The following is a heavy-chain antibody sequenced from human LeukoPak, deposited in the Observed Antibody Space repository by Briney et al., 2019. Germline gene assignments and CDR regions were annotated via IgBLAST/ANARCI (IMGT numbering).Heavy chain of an antibody. Sequence: GGPLRLSCAASGFIFNNYAMSWVRQAPGKGLEWVSIIAGNGVTTYYADSVKGRFTISRDNSKNTLYLQMNSLRAEDTAVYYCAKTRPYCSSTSCYGGDDCWGQGTLVTVSS. CDR2: IAGNGVTT. CDR1: GFIFNNYA. J-gene: IGHJ4*02. D-gene: IGHD2-2*01. V-gene: IGHV3-23*01. CDR3: AKTRPYCSSTSCYGGDDC.